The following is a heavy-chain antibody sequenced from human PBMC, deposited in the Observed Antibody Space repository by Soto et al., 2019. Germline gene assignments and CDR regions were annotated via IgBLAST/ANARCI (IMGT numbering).Heavy chain of an antibody. V-gene: IGHV3-11*03. CDR2: ISSSSSYT. Sequence: SLRLSCAASGFTFSDYYMSWIRQAPGKGLEWVSYISSSSSYTNYADSVKGRFSISRDNAKNSLYLQMNSLRAEDTAVYYCARSITDYYDSSGYYDDYWGQGTLVT. D-gene: IGHD3-22*01. CDR1: GFTFSDYY. J-gene: IGHJ4*02. CDR3: ARSITDYYDSSGYYDDY.